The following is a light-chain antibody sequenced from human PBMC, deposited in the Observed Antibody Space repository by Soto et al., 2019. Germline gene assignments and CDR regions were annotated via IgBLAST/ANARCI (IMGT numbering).Light chain of an antibody. Sequence: ETVLTQSPGTLSLSPGERATLSCRASQRVTCDYLAWGQQKPGQAPSLLIFGASIRDTGIPDRYSGSGSGTDFTLTISRLEPEDFAVYYCLQYGSSPGTFGQGTKVEIK. CDR3: LQYGSSPGT. CDR1: QRVTCDY. J-gene: IGKJ1*01. V-gene: IGKV3-20*01. CDR2: GAS.